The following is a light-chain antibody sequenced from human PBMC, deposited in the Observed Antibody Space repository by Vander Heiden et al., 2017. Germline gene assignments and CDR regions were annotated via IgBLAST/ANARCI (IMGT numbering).Light chain of an antibody. CDR2: EVP. J-gene: IGLJ1*01. CDR1: SSDVGGSKY. Sequence: QSALTQPPSASGSPGQSVTISCTGNSSDVGGSKYVSWYQQQPGKAPTLMIYEVPKLPSGVPDRFSGSKSGNTASLTVSGLQAEDEADYYCASYGGSDNYVFGTGTKVTVL. CDR3: ASYGGSDNYV. V-gene: IGLV2-8*01.